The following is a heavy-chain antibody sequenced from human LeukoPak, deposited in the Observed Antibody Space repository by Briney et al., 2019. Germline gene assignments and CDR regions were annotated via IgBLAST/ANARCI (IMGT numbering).Heavy chain of an antibody. D-gene: IGHD6-19*01. J-gene: IGHJ4*02. CDR2: IYYSGST. CDR3: ARAPYSSGWLYFDY. Sequence: SETLSLTCTVSGGSISSSYYWGWIRQPPGKGLEWIGSIYYSGSTYYNPSLKSRVTISVDTSKNQFSLKLSSVTAADTAVYYCARAPYSSGWLYFDYWGQGTLVTVSS. CDR1: GGSISSSYY. V-gene: IGHV4-39*07.